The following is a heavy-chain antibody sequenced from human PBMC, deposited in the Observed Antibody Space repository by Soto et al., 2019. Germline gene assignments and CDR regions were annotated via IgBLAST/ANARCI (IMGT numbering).Heavy chain of an antibody. D-gene: IGHD4-17*01. Sequence: SVKVSCKASGGTFSSYAISWVRQAPGQGLEWMGGIIPIFGTANYAQKFQGRVTITADESTSTAYMELSSLRSEDTAVYYCARRYGGNPYYYYYYGMDVWGQGTTVTVSS. CDR1: GGTFSSYA. V-gene: IGHV1-69*13. J-gene: IGHJ6*02. CDR2: IIPIFGTA. CDR3: ARRYGGNPYYYYYYGMDV.